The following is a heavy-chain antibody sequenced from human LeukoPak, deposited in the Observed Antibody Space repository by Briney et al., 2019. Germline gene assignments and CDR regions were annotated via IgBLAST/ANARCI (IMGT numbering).Heavy chain of an antibody. V-gene: IGHV4-34*01. CDR1: GGSFSGYY. Sequence: PSETLSLTCAVYGGSFSGYYWSWIRQPPGKGLEWIGEINHSGSTNYSPSLKSRVTVSVDNSRNDFSLSLTSVSAADTAVYYCARGRFDYYDSSGYYRPREYYSYYYYMDVWGKGTTVTISS. CDR2: INHSGST. J-gene: IGHJ6*03. CDR3: ARGRFDYYDSSGYYRPREYYSYYYYMDV. D-gene: IGHD3-22*01.